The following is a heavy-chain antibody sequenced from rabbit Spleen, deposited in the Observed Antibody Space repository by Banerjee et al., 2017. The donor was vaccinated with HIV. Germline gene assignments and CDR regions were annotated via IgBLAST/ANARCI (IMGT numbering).Heavy chain of an antibody. CDR2: IYAGSSGTT. J-gene: IGHJ4*01. Sequence: QSLEESGGDLVQPEGSLTLTCKASGFSFSSGNYMCWGRQAPGKGLEWIACIYAGSSGTTYYASWAKGRFTLSSHNAQNTLYLQLNSLTAADTATYFCVRDHERGHYYEFSLWGPGPLVTVS. CDR1: GFSFSSGNY. D-gene: IGHD1-1*01. CDR3: VRDHERGHYYEFSL. V-gene: IGHV1S40*01.